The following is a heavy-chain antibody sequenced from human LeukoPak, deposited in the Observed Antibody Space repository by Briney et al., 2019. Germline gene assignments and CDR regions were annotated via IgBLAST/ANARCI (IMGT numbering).Heavy chain of an antibody. CDR1: GGTFSSYS. J-gene: IGHJ6*02. D-gene: IGHD4-23*01. CDR2: MIPIIDIA. CDR3: AIDAQEGRNSDNYGLDV. Sequence: SVKVSCKASGGTFSSYSVSWGRQAPGQGLELMGRMIPIIDIANYAQKFQGRVSITAYKSATNVFMEPSSLRPEDTAIYYCAIDAQEGRNSDNYGLDVWGQGTAVTVSS. V-gene: IGHV1-69*04.